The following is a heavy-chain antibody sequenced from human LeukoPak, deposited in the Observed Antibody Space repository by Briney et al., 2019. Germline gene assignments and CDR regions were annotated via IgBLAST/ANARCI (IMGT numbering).Heavy chain of an antibody. Sequence: GGSLRLSCAASGFTFSSYSMNWVRQAPGKGLEWVSSISSSSSYIYYADSVKGRFTISRDNAKNSLYLQMNSLRAEDTAVYYCARAADPDCYYYYMDVWGKGTTVTVSS. CDR3: ARAADPDCYYYYMDV. V-gene: IGHV3-21*01. J-gene: IGHJ6*03. CDR1: GFTFSSYS. CDR2: ISSSSSYI.